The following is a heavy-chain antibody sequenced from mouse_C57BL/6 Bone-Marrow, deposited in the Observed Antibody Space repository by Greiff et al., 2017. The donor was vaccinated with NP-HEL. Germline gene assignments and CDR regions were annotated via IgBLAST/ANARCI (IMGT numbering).Heavy chain of an antibody. D-gene: IGHD2-3*01. J-gene: IGHJ3*01. V-gene: IGHV1-9*01. CDR3: ARYGLLTWFAY. CDR2: ILPGSGST. CDR1: GYTFTGYW. Sequence: QVQLQQSGAELMKPGASVKLSCKATGYTFTGYWIEWVKQRPGHGLEWIGEILPGSGSTNYTEKFKGKATFTADTSSNTAYMQLSSLTTEDSAIYYCARYGLLTWFAYWGQGTLVTVSA.